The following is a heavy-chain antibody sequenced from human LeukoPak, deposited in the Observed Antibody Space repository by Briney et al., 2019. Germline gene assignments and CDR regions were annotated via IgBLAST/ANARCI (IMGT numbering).Heavy chain of an antibody. CDR3: ARVGPAATYYYYGMDV. CDR2: IYPGDSDT. D-gene: IGHD2-2*01. Sequence: GESLKISRKGSGYSFTSYWIGWVRQMPGKGLEWMGIIYPGDSDTRYSPSFQGQVTISADKSISTAYLQWSSLKASDTAMYYCARVGPAATYYYYGMDVWGQGTTVTVSS. J-gene: IGHJ6*02. V-gene: IGHV5-51*01. CDR1: GYSFTSYW.